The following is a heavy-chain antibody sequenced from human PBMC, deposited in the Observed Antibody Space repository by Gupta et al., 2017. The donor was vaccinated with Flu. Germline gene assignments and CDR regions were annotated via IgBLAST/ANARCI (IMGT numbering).Heavy chain of an antibody. D-gene: IGHD2-2*01. V-gene: IGHV4-39*01. CDR2: VYYDGTT. Sequence: EWIGTVYYDGTTFHNPSLKSRVTISVDTSENQFSLNLSSVTAADTAVYYCARHAQYCTGTTCYAVYYFGMDVWGQGATVTVSS. CDR3: ARHAQYCTGTTCYAVYYFGMDV. J-gene: IGHJ6*02.